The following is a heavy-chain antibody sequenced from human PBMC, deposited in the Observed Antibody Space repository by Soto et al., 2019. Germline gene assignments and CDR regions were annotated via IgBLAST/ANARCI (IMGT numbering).Heavy chain of an antibody. Sequence: QVQLQESGPGLVKPSETLSLTCTVSGGSISSYYWSWIRQPPGKGLEWIGYIYYSGSTNYNPSLKSRVTISVDTSKNQFSLKLSSVTAADTAVYYCARVWGGYDSTGYYYYGMDVWGQGTTVTVSS. D-gene: IGHD5-12*01. V-gene: IGHV4-59*01. CDR3: ARVWGGYDSTGYYYYGMDV. CDR2: IYYSGST. CDR1: GGSISSYY. J-gene: IGHJ6*02.